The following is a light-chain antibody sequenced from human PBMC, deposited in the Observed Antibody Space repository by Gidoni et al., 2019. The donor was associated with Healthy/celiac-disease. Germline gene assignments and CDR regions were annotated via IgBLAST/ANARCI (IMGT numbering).Light chain of an antibody. Sequence: DIVRTQSPDSLAVSLGERATINFKSSQSVLYSSNNKNYLAWYQQKPGQPPKLLIYWASTRESGVPDLFSGSGSGTDFTLTISSLQAEDVAVYYCQQYYSTPLYTFXXXTKLEIK. CDR2: WAS. CDR1: QSVLYSSNNKNY. J-gene: IGKJ2*01. V-gene: IGKV4-1*01. CDR3: QQYYSTPLYT.